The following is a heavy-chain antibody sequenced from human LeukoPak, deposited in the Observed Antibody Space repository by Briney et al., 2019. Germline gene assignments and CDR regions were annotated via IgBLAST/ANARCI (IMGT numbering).Heavy chain of an antibody. J-gene: IGHJ4*02. CDR3: ARLRQLWTLDY. Sequence: GESLKISFKASGYGFPSYWIGWVRQMPGKGLGWMGIIYPGDSDTRYSPSFQGQVTISADKSTSTAYLQWSSLKASDTAMYYCARLRQLWTLDYWGQGTLVTVSS. V-gene: IGHV5-51*01. D-gene: IGHD5-18*01. CDR1: GYGFPSYW. CDR2: IYPGDSDT.